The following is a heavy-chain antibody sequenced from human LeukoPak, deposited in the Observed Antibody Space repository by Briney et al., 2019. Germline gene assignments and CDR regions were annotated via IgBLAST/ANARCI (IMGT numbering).Heavy chain of an antibody. CDR1: GFTFSSYG. D-gene: IGHD6-19*01. J-gene: IGHJ6*03. V-gene: IGHV3-30*02. CDR3: AKVFVPGIAVAGYMDV. CDR2: IRYDGSNK. Sequence: PGGSLRLSCAASGFTFSSYGVHWVRQAPGKGLEWVAFIRYDGSNKYYAESVKGRFTISRDNSKNTLFLQMNILRAEDTAVYYCAKVFVPGIAVAGYMDVWGKGTTVTISS.